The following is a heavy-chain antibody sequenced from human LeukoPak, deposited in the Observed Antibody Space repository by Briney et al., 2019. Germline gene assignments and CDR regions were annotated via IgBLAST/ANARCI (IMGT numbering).Heavy chain of an antibody. CDR2: NWHGTT. CDR3: VKDLSYESSGSVFEY. Sequence: GGSLRLSCAASGFTFEEYTMHWVRQAPGKTLEWVSLNWHGTTYYRDSLKGRFTISRDNSKDSLYLQINTLRSEDTAFYYCVKDLSYESSGSVFEYWGQGTRVTVSS. V-gene: IGHV3-43*01. J-gene: IGHJ4*02. CDR1: GFTFEEYT. D-gene: IGHD3-22*01.